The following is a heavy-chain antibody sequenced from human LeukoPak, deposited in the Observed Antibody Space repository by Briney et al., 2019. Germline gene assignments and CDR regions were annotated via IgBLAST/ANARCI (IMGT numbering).Heavy chain of an antibody. CDR2: LYYIESP. J-gene: IGHJ4*02. CDR1: GASISTSAYS. CDR3: ARRLITVAPYFFDS. Sequence: SETLSLTCTVSGASISTSAYSWGWIRQPPGKGLEWIGLYYIESPYYNPSLKGRLTLNVDASKSQLSLTLTSVTAADTAVYYCARRLITVAPYFFDSWGQGLLVTVSS. D-gene: IGHD1-20*01. V-gene: IGHV4-39*01.